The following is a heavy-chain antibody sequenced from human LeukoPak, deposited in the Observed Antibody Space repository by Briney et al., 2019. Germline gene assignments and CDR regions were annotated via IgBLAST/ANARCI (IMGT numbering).Heavy chain of an antibody. Sequence: GGSLRLSCAASGFTFSSYEMIWVRQAPGKGLEWVSYISSSGSTIYYAGSVKGRFTISRDNAKNTMYLQMNSLRVEDTAVYYCARGLSGYSSSLGYWGQGTLVTVSS. CDR1: GFTFSSYE. V-gene: IGHV3-48*03. D-gene: IGHD6-6*01. CDR2: ISSSGSTI. CDR3: ARGLSGYSSSLGY. J-gene: IGHJ4*02.